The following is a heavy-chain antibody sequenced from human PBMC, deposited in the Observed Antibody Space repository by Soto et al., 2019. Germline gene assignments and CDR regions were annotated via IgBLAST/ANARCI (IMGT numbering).Heavy chain of an antibody. V-gene: IGHV4-59*01. CDR3: ARQQWLVLNAFDI. CDR2: IYYSGST. Sequence: SESLSLTCTVSGGSISSYYWSWIRQPPGKGLESIGYIYYSGSTNYNPSLKSRVTISVDTSKNQFSLKLSSVTAADTAVYYCARQQWLVLNAFDIWGHGTVVTPSS. CDR1: GGSISSYY. D-gene: IGHD6-19*01. J-gene: IGHJ3*02.